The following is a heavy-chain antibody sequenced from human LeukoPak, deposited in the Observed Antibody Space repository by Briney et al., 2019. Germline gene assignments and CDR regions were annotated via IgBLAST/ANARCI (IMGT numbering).Heavy chain of an antibody. CDR3: AKEGYYYLDV. J-gene: IGHJ6*03. V-gene: IGHV3-30*02. Sequence: GSLRLSCAASGFTFNTYGMHWVRQAPGKGLEWVAFIRYDGSNECYADSVKGRFTISRDNSKNTLYLQMHSLGPEDTAVYYCAKEGYYYLDVWGKGTTVTISS. CDR1: GFTFNTYG. CDR2: IRYDGSNE.